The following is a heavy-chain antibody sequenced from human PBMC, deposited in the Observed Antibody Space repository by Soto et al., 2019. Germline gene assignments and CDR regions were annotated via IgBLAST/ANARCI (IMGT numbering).Heavy chain of an antibody. Sequence: SETLSLTCAVSGGSISSSSYYWGWIRQPPGKGLEWIGNIYYSGRTYYNPSLKSRVTMSLDTSKNQFSLKLSSVTAADTAVYFCARKQGVLRYFDWFDYWGQGALVTVSS. CDR2: IYYSGRT. V-gene: IGHV4-39*01. J-gene: IGHJ5*01. CDR1: GGSISSSSYY. D-gene: IGHD3-9*01. CDR3: ARKQGVLRYFDWFDY.